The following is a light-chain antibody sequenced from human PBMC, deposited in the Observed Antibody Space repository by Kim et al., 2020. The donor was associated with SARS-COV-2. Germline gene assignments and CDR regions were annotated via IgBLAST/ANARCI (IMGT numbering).Light chain of an antibody. V-gene: IGKV1-13*02. CDR2: DAS. Sequence: AIQLTQSPSSLSASVGDRVTITCWASQGISTSLAWFQQKPGKAPKVLIYDASSLRAGVPSRFRGSGSGTDFTLTISSLQPEDLATYYCQQLNSYPITFGQGTRLEIK. J-gene: IGKJ5*01. CDR1: QGISTS. CDR3: QQLNSYPIT.